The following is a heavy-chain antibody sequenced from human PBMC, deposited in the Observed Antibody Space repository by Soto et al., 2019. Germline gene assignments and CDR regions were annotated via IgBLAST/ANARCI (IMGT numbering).Heavy chain of an antibody. CDR3: ARESRINAVNICDF. J-gene: IGHJ4*02. Sequence: DVQLLESGGGLVQPGGSLRLSCAASGFTFSNFAMTWVRQAPGKGLEWVSDISGSGSSTYYAASVKGRFTISRDKSKSTLYLQMNSLRAEDTAIYYCARESRINAVNICDFWGQGTLVTVSS. D-gene: IGHD2-15*01. CDR2: ISGSGSST. V-gene: IGHV3-23*01. CDR1: GFTFSNFA.